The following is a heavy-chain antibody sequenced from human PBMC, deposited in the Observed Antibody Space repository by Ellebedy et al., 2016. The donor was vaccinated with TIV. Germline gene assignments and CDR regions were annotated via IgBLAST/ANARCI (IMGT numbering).Heavy chain of an antibody. CDR2: ISAYNGNT. CDR1: GYTFTSYG. J-gene: IGHJ4*02. CDR3: ARDLGFSPPGISSSSLNTTMVRPPIDY. V-gene: IGHV1-18*01. Sequence: AASVKVSCKASGYTFTSYGISWVRQAPGQGLEWMGWISAYNGNTTYAQKLQGRVTMTTDTSTSTAYMELNSLRSEDTAVYYCARDLGFSPPGISSSSLNTTMVRPPIDYWGQGTLVTVSS. D-gene: IGHD3-10*01.